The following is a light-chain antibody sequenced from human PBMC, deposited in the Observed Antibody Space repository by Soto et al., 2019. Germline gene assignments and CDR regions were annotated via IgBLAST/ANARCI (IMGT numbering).Light chain of an antibody. Sequence: QSVLTQPPSVSGAPVQRVTISCTGGSSNIGAGYDVHWYRQFPGTAPKLLVYGNNNRPSGISDRFSASKSGSSASLAITGLQAEDEADYYCQSYDTSLRAWVFGGGTKLTV. CDR3: QSYDTSLRAWV. CDR2: GNN. J-gene: IGLJ3*02. CDR1: SSNIGAGYD. V-gene: IGLV1-40*01.